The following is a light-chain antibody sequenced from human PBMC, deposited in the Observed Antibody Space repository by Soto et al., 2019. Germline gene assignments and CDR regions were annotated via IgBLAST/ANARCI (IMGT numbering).Light chain of an antibody. CDR3: CSHGGTIL. Sequence: QSALTQPASVSGSPGQSITISCTATSSDVGSYNLVSWYQQHPGKAPKLIIYEGTKRPSGLSDRFSGSKSGNTASLTISGLQSEDEADYYCCSHGGTILFGGGTKLTVL. CDR2: EGT. J-gene: IGLJ2*01. CDR1: SSDVGSYNL. V-gene: IGLV2-23*01.